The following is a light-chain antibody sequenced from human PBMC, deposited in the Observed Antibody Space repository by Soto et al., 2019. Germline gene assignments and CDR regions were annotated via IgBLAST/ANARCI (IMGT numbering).Light chain of an antibody. CDR2: KAP. J-gene: IGKJ1*01. CDR1: QSISSW. CDR3: HQCSSYPWT. V-gene: IGKV1-5*03. Sequence: DIQMTQSPSTLSASVGDRVTITCRASQSISSWLAWYQQKPGKAPKLLIYKAPSLQSGVPSRFSVSGSGTDVTLPSSRRQPDDFSAYYCHQCSSYPWTCGQGTKVEIK.